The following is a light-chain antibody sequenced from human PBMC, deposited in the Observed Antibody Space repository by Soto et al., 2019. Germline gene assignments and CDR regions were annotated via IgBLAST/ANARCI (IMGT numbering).Light chain of an antibody. Sequence: DVQMTQSPSILSASVGDRVTITFRASAGISGWLAWYQQKPGKAPKVVMSHVSSLESGVPSRFSGSGSGTEFTLTISTLPPEDFATYYCQQYNYYPYTFGQGTELEIK. V-gene: IGKV1-5*01. CDR2: HVS. J-gene: IGKJ2*01. CDR1: AGISGW. CDR3: QQYNYYPYT.